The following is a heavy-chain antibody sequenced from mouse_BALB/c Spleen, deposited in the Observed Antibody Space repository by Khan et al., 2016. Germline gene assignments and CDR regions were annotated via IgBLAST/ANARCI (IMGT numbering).Heavy chain of an antibody. V-gene: IGHV1-42*01. J-gene: IGHJ3*01. D-gene: IGHD2-2*01. CDR2: IDPFSGGT. CDR1: GYTFTSYY. Sequence: VQLMESGPELMKPGASVKISCKASGYTFTSYYIHWVMQSPGKSLEWIGYIDPFSGGTTYNHNFKGKSTLTVDKSSSTAYIHLSNLTSEDSAVYDCSRDGYVAWFTYWGQGTLVTVSA. CDR3: SRDGYVAWFTY.